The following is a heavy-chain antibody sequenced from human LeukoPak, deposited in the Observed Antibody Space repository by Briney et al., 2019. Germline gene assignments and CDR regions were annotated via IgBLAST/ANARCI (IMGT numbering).Heavy chain of an antibody. CDR3: ARVLGYTYGYYSYGMDV. D-gene: IGHD5-18*01. CDR2: ISSSTSTI. CDR1: GFIFSTYS. Sequence: HPGGSLRLSCAASGFIFSTYSMNCVRQAPGKGLEWVSYISSSTSTINYADSVKGRFTISRDNAKNSLYLQMNSLRDEDTAVYYCARVLGYTYGYYSYGMDVWGQGTTVTVSS. J-gene: IGHJ6*02. V-gene: IGHV3-48*02.